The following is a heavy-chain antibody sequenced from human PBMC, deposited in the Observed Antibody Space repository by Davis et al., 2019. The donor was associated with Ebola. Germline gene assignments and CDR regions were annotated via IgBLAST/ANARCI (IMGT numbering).Heavy chain of an antibody. CDR3: AREQSSSSFDY. D-gene: IGHD6-13*01. Sequence: SDTLSLTFTVSGASIGTYYGNWVRQSPGKGLEYIGYIYYTGSTNYNPSLKSRVTISLDTSKNQFSLKLSSVTAADTAVYYCAREQSSSSFDYWGQGTLVTVSS. J-gene: IGHJ4*02. CDR2: IYYTGST. CDR1: GASIGTYY. V-gene: IGHV4-59*01.